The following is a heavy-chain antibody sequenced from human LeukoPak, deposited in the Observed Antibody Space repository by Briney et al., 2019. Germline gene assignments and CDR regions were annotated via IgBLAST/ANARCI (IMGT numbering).Heavy chain of an antibody. CDR2: ISAYNGNT. D-gene: IGHD1-26*01. CDR3: ARAGGGSYFNAGKRMGKNWFDP. Sequence: GASVKVSCKASGYTFTSYGISWVRQAPGQGLEWMGWISAYNGNTNYAQKLQGRVTMTTDTSTSTAYMELRSLRSDDTAVYYCARAGGGSYFNAGKRMGKNWFDPWGQGTLVTVSS. J-gene: IGHJ5*02. CDR1: GYTFTSYG. V-gene: IGHV1-18*01.